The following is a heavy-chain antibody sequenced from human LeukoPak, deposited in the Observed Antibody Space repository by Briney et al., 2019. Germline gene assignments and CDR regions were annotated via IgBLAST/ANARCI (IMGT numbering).Heavy chain of an antibody. CDR2: VGIAADT. V-gene: IGHV3-13*01. D-gene: IGHD1-14*01. J-gene: IGHJ3*01. Sequence: GGSLRLSCAASGFTFNNYEMHWVRQTAGKGLEWVSAVGIAADTFYAGSVKGRFSTSRDNAESSLFLQMNSLRAGDTAVYYCAREGRMGTADAFDVWGQGTMVTVSS. CDR3: AREGRMGTADAFDV. CDR1: GFTFNNYE.